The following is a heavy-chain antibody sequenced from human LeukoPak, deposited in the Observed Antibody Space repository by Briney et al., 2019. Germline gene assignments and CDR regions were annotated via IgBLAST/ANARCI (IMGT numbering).Heavy chain of an antibody. CDR2: IRYDGSNK. D-gene: IGHD6-13*01. CDR3: ARGRSVAAGTTTISPFDY. J-gene: IGHJ4*02. Sequence: GGSLRLSCAASGFTFSSYGMHWVRQAPGKGLEWVAFIRYDGSNKYYADSVKGRFTFSRDNAKNSLYLQMNSLRAEDTAVYYCARGRSVAAGTTTISPFDYWGQGTLVTVSS. CDR1: GFTFSSYG. V-gene: IGHV3-30*02.